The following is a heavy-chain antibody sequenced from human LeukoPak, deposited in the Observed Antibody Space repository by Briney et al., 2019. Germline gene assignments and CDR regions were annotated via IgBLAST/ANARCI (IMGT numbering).Heavy chain of an antibody. J-gene: IGHJ4*02. CDR2: IIPILGIA. CDR3: ARDQVGATSGYFDY. V-gene: IGHV1-69*04. Sequence: SVKVSCKASGGTFSSYAISWVRQAPGQGLEWMGRIIPILGIANYAQKFQGRVTITADKSTSTAYMELSSLRSEDTAVYHCARDQVGATSGYFDYWGQGTLVTVSS. CDR1: GGTFSSYA. D-gene: IGHD1-26*01.